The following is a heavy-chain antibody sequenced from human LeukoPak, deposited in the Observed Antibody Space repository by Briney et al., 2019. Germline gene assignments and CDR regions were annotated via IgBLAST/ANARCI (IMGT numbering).Heavy chain of an antibody. CDR1: GGSISSYH. Sequence: SETLSLTCTVSGGSISSYHWSWIRQPPGKGLEWIGYIYYSGSTNYNPSLKSRVTISVDTSKNQFSLKLSSVTAADTAVYYCARDTGSYSFDYWGQGTLVTVSS. J-gene: IGHJ4*02. CDR3: ARDTGSYSFDY. CDR2: IYYSGST. V-gene: IGHV4-59*01. D-gene: IGHD1-26*01.